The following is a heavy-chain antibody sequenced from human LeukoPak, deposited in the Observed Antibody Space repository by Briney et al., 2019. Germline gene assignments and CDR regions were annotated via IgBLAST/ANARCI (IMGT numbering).Heavy chain of an antibody. CDR1: GGSLSGYY. V-gene: IGHV4-34*01. Sequence: PSETLSLTCAVSGGSLSGYYWTWIRQPPGKGLEWIGEINHSGSTNYNPSLKSRVTISVDTSRKQFFLRLSSVTAADTAVYYCARRRSSYYGSGRWVDYWGQGTLVTVSS. CDR2: INHSGST. CDR3: ARRRSSYYGSGRWVDY. D-gene: IGHD3-10*01. J-gene: IGHJ4*02.